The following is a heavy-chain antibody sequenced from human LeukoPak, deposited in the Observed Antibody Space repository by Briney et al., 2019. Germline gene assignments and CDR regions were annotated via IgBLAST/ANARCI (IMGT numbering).Heavy chain of an antibody. Sequence: PGGSLRLSCAASGFTFSSYSMNWVRQAPGKGLEWVSSISSSSSYIYYADSVKGRFTISRDNAKNSLYLQMNNLRAEDTAVYYCARDLGDYGSGTYLGYHHAFDYWGQGTLVTVSS. D-gene: IGHD3-10*01. CDR3: ARDLGDYGSGTYLGYHHAFDY. J-gene: IGHJ4*02. V-gene: IGHV3-21*01. CDR2: ISSSSSYI. CDR1: GFTFSSYS.